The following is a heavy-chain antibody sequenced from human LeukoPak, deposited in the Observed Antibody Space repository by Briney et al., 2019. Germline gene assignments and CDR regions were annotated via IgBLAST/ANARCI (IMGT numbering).Heavy chain of an antibody. J-gene: IGHJ4*02. CDR1: GFTFSSYA. Sequence: GGSLRLSCAASGFTFSSYAMSWVRRAPGKGLEWVSAISGSGGSTYYADSVKGRFTISRDNSKNTLYLQMSSPRAEDTAVYYCAKDRHFQYYFDYWGQGTLVTVSS. CDR3: AKDRHFQYYFDY. V-gene: IGHV3-23*01. CDR2: ISGSGGST.